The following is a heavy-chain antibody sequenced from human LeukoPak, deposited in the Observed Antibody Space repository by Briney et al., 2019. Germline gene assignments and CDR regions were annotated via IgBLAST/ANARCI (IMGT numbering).Heavy chain of an antibody. CDR2: ISSSGGTI. V-gene: IGHV3-11*01. D-gene: IGHD3-9*01. CDR1: GFTFSDYY. CDR3: ATTGYRGPVGY. J-gene: IGHJ4*02. Sequence: GGSLRLSCAASGFTFSDYYMSWIRQAPGKGLEWGSYISSSGGTIYYADSVKGRFTISRDNAKNSLYLQMNSLRAEDTAVYYCATTGYRGPVGYWGQGTLVTVSS.